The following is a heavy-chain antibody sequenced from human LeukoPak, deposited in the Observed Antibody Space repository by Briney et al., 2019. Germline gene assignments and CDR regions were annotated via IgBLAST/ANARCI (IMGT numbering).Heavy chain of an antibody. J-gene: IGHJ4*02. CDR2: IYSDNT. V-gene: IGHV3-53*01. CDR1: GFTVSSNS. D-gene: IGHD2-15*01. CDR3: AKCPRGDDIAVDY. Sequence: PGGSLRLSCTVSGFTVSSNSMSWVRQAPGKGLEWVSFIYSDNTHYSDSVKGRFTISRDNSKDTLYLQMNSLRAEDTAVYYCAKCPRGDDIAVDYWGQGTLVTVSS.